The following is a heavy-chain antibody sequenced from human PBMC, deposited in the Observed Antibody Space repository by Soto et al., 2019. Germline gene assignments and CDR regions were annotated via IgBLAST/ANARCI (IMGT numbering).Heavy chain of an antibody. CDR2: VYSIGST. Sequence: SATVSLTCSVSGRSRTDLLWSWIRQPAGKGMEWICRVYSIGSTYYDQYNPSLKCRVTMSVDTSKNQFSLTLRSVSAADTAVYYCGRVLGPGGSWRSDPWGQGTLVTVSS. CDR1: GRSRTDLL. V-gene: IGHV4-4*07. CDR3: GRVLGPGGSWRSDP. J-gene: IGHJ5*02. D-gene: IGHD6-13*01.